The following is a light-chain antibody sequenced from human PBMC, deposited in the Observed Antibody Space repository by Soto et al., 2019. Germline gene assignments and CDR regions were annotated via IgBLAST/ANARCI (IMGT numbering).Light chain of an antibody. CDR1: QRLSSH. V-gene: IGKV3-15*01. J-gene: IGKJ1*01. CDR3: QQYINWPRT. CDR2: GAS. Sequence: IVLKQSAVTLSVYPGEGVTLSCLASQRLSSHLAWYQQRPGQAPRLLIYGASIRATDIPARFIGSGSGTEFTLTISSLQSEDFAVYYCQQYINWPRTVGQGTKGDI.